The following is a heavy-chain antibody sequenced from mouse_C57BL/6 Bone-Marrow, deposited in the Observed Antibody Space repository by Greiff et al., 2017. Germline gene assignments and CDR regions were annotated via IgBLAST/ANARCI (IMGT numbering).Heavy chain of an antibody. J-gene: IGHJ2*01. CDR2: IYPGGGYT. CDR1: GYTFTNYW. D-gene: IGHD2-3*01. V-gene: IGHV1-63*01. Sequence: QVQLQQSGAELVRPGTSVKMSCKASGYTFTNYWIGWAKQRPGHGLEWIGDIYPGGGYTNYNEKFKGKATLTADKSSSPAYMQFSSLTSEDSAIYYCARLDGYSYFDYWGQGTTLTVSS. CDR3: ARLDGYSYFDY.